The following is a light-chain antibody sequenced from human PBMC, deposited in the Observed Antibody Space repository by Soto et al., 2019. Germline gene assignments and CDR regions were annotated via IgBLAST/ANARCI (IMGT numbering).Light chain of an antibody. CDR1: SSDVGGYNY. J-gene: IGLJ1*01. CDR3: SSYTSSSTLEYV. V-gene: IGLV2-14*01. CDR2: DVS. Sequence: QSVLTRPASVSGSPGQSITSSCTGTSSDVGGYNYVSWYQQHPGKAPKLMIYDVSNRPSGVSNRFSGSKSGNTASLTISGLQAEDEADYYCSSYTSSSTLEYVFGTGTKVTVL.